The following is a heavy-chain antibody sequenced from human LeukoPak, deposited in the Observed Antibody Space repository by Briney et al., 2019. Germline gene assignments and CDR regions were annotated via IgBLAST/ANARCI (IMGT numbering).Heavy chain of an antibody. CDR3: AKDTYYYESSGYYVFDY. V-gene: IGHV1-2*02. D-gene: IGHD3-22*01. CDR1: GYTFTGYY. J-gene: IGHJ4*02. Sequence: ASVKVSCKASGYTFTGYYIHWVRQGPGQGLEWMGWINPNNGGTNYAQKFQGRVIMTRDTSISTAYMEVSRLTSDDTAVYYCAKDTYYYESSGYYVFDYWGQGTLVTVSS. CDR2: INPNNGGT.